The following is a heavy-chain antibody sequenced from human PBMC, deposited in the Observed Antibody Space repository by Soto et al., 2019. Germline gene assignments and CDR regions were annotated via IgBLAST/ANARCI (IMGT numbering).Heavy chain of an antibody. CDR2: INHSGST. J-gene: IGHJ4*02. Sequence: SETLSLTCAVYGGSFSGYYWSWIRQPPGKGLEWIGEINHSGSTNYNPSLKSRVTISVDTSKNQFSLKLSSVTAADTAVYYCARSEGGIGYYFDYWGQGTLVTVSS. CDR1: GGSFSGYY. D-gene: IGHD3-16*01. V-gene: IGHV4-34*01. CDR3: ARSEGGIGYYFDY.